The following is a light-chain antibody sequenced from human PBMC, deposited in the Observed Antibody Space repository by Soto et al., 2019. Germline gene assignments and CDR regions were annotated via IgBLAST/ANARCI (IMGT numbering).Light chain of an antibody. CDR1: QSLLHSNGYNY. V-gene: IGKV2-28*01. CDR3: MQALQTPLT. CDR2: LGS. Sequence: DIVMTQSPLSLPVTPGEPASISCRSSQSLLHSNGYNYLDWYLRKPGQSPQLLVYLGSNRASGVSDRFRDSGSGTDFTPKISRVEADDVGVYYCMQALQTPLTFGGGTKVEIK. J-gene: IGKJ4*01.